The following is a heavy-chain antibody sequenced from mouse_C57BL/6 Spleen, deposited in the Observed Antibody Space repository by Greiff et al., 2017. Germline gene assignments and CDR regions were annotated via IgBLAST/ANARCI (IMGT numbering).Heavy chain of an antibody. V-gene: IGHV1-80*01. CDR1: GYAFSSYW. CDR3: ARLRYDYGEAYFDY. Sequence: VQLQQSGAELVKPGASVKISCKASGYAFSSYWMNWVKQRPGKGLEWIGPIYPGDGDTNYNGKFKGKATLTAYKSSSTAYMQLSSLTSEDSAVFFCARLRYDYGEAYFDYWGQGTTLTVSS. D-gene: IGHD2-4*01. CDR2: IYPGDGDT. J-gene: IGHJ2*01.